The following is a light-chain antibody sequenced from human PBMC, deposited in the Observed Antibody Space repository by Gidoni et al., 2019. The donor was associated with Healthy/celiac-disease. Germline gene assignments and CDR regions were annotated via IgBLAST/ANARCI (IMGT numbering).Light chain of an antibody. V-gene: IGLV2-14*01. J-gene: IGLJ2*01. CDR1: SRDVGGYNY. CDR3: SSYTSSSTLVV. CDR2: DVS. Sequence: QSALTQPASVSGSPGQSITISCTGTSRDVGGYNYVSWYQQHPGKAPKLMIYDVSNRPSGFSNRFSGSKSGNTASLTISGLQAEDEADYYFSSYTSSSTLVVFGGGTKLTVL.